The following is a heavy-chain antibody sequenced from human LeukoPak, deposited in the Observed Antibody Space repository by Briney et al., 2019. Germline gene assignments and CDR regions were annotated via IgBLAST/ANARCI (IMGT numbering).Heavy chain of an antibody. CDR1: GFTFSNYG. V-gene: IGHV3-30*03. D-gene: IGHD5-12*01. CDR3: ARAKWLRLLLLLDY. J-gene: IGHJ4*02. CDR2: ISYDGSNK. Sequence: PGRSLRLSCAASGFTFSNYGMHWVRQAPGKGLEWVAVISYDGSNKFYADSVKGRSTISRDNSENTLFLQMNSLRPEDTAVYYCARAKWLRLLLLLDYWGQGTLVTVSS.